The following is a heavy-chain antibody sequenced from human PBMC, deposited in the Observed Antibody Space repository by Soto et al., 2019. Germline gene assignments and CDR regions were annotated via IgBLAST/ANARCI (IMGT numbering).Heavy chain of an antibody. CDR2: ISNADETT. V-gene: IGHV3-11*01. CDR1: GFIFTDYS. Sequence: QVQLVESGGGLVEPGGSLRLSCAASGFIFTDYSMTWIRQAPGKGLEWVSYISNADETTQYADSEKCRFTVSRKNAKKVQFLQTISLRVVDTAVYYGASDPKRRDGYNFDSWGRGALVTVSS. J-gene: IGHJ4*02. CDR3: ASDPKRRDGYNFDS. D-gene: IGHD5-12*01.